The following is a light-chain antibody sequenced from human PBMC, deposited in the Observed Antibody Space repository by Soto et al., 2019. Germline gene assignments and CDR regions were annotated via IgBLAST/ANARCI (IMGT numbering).Light chain of an antibody. CDR1: ESVSDNY. Sequence: EIVLTQSPGTLSLSPGERATLSCRASESVSDNYLAWYQQRSGQAPRLVIYSASGRTSAVPDRFSGSGSGADFTLTISRLEPEDFAVYYCQQYGSSPLTFGGGTKVEIE. CDR3: QQYGSSPLT. CDR2: SAS. J-gene: IGKJ4*01. V-gene: IGKV3-20*01.